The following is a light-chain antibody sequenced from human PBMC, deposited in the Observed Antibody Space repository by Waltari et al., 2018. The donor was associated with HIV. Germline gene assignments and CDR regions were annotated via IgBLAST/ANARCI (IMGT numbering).Light chain of an antibody. V-gene: IGLV1-40*01. CDR1: GTTIGPGAH. J-gene: IGLJ1*01. CDR2: LYT. CDR3: QCYDTSLGAYV. Sequence: QSVLTQPPSVSGAPGQRVTISCPGRGTTIGPGAHVPCYQQLPRTAPQPLTYLYTNRPSGSPDRFSGSKSGTSASLAIAVLRAEDEADYYCQCYDTSLGAYVFGTGTKVTVL.